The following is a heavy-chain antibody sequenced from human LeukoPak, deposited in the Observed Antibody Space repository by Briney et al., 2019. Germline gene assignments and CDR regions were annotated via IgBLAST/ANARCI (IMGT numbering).Heavy chain of an antibody. V-gene: IGHV4-39*02. Sequence: PSETLSLTCAVSGVSIGGSTYHWAWILQSPGRGLEWIGYHSGSTSYNPSLKSRVTISVDTSKNQFSLSLSSVTAADTAVYYCARARYSDYDFIVLGKWFDPWGQGILVTVSS. CDR3: ARARYSDYDFIVLGKWFDP. CDR2: YHSGST. D-gene: IGHD5-12*01. CDR1: GVSIGGSTYH. J-gene: IGHJ5*02.